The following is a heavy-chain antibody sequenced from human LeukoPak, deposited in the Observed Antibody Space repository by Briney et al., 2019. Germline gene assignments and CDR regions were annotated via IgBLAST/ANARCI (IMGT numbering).Heavy chain of an antibody. CDR2: IYSGGST. CDR1: GFTVSSNY. D-gene: IGHD6-19*01. CDR3: ARGGPSQQWLVSSKRHDY. V-gene: IGHV3-66*01. J-gene: IGHJ4*02. Sequence: GGSLRLSCAASGFTVSSNYMSWVRQAPGKGLEWVSVIYSGGSTYYADSVKGRFTISRDNSKNTLYLQRNSLRAEDTAVYYCARGGPSQQWLVSSKRHDYWGQGTLVTVSS.